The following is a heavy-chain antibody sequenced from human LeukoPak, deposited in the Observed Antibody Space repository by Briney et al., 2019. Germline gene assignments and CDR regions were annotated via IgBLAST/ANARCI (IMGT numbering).Heavy chain of an antibody. CDR3: AKDKSSGWRVSWFDP. Sequence: GRSLRLSCAASGFTFDDYAMHWVRQAPGKGLEWVSGISWNSGSIGYADSVKGRFTISRDNAKNSLYLQMNSLRAEVIALYYCAKDKSSGWRVSWFDPWGQGTLVTVSS. J-gene: IGHJ5*02. D-gene: IGHD6-19*01. V-gene: IGHV3-9*03. CDR2: ISWNSGSI. CDR1: GFTFDDYA.